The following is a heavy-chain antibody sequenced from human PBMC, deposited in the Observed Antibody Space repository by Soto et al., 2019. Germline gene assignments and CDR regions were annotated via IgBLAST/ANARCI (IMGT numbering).Heavy chain of an antibody. J-gene: IGHJ6*02. CDR1: GVSFNNNG. V-gene: IGHV1-69*01. CDR3: ASVLYYGSGSYSPYGMDV. CDR2: VSPPFRTS. Sequence: QVQLVQSGAEVKKPGSSVKVSCKTSGVSFNNNGIGWVRQAPGHGLEWMGGVSPPFRTSNYARKSQGRISITADASTGTVNMELSSLTSEDTAQYYCASVLYYGSGSYSPYGMDVWGQGTTVTVS. D-gene: IGHD3-10*01.